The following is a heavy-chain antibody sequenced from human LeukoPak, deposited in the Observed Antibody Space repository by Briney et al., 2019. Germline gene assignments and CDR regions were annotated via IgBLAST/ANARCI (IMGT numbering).Heavy chain of an antibody. CDR1: GFTFSSYI. CDR2: ITSGSGYI. V-gene: IGHV3-21*01. J-gene: IGHJ4*02. CDR3: ASSITAAGTY. Sequence: GGSLRLSCAASGFTFSSYIMNWVRQAPGKGLEWVSSITSGSGYIYYADSMKGRFTISRDNAKNSLYLHMNSLRPEDTAVYYYASSITAAGTYWGQGTLVTVSS. D-gene: IGHD6-13*01.